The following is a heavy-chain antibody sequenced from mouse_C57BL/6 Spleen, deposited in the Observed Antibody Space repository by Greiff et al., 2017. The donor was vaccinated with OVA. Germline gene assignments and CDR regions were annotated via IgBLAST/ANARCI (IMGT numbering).Heavy chain of an antibody. CDR1: GYTFTSYW. CDR2: IYPGSGST. D-gene: IGHD1-1*01. J-gene: IGHJ2*01. CDR3: ARSPPYYGSSYGY. V-gene: IGHV1-55*01. Sequence: QVQLKQPGAELVKPGASVKMSCKASGYTFTSYWITWVKQRPGQGLEWIGDIYPGSGSTNYNEKFKSKATLTVDTSSSTAYMQISSLTSEDSAVYYWARSPPYYGSSYGYWGQGTTLTVSS.